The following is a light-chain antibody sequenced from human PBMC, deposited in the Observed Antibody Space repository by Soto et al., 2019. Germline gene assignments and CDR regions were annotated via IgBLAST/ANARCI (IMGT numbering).Light chain of an antibody. Sequence: QSVLTHPPSASGTPGQRVTMSCSGSSSNVGRNYVYWYQQVPGTAPKLLIYSNIHRPSGVPDRFSGSKSGTSASLAVSGLRSQDEADYYCAAWDDSLDVWVFGGGTKVTVL. J-gene: IGLJ3*02. V-gene: IGLV1-47*02. CDR3: AAWDDSLDVWV. CDR1: SSNVGRNY. CDR2: SNI.